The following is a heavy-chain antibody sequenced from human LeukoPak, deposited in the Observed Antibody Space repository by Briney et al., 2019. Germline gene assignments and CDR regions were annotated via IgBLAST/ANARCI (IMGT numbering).Heavy chain of an antibody. CDR2: TYYRSKWYN. D-gene: IGHD5-12*01. V-gene: IGHV6-1*01. CDR3: AREPRRKGGYSGYDSFWYFDL. J-gene: IGHJ2*01. Sequence: SQTLSLTCGISGDIVSSNSAGWNWIRLSPSRGLEWLGMTYYRSKWYNDYAVSVKSRITINPDTSKNHFSLQLNSVTPDDTAVYYCAREPRRKGGYSGYDSFWYFDLWGRGTLVTVSS. CDR1: GDIVSSNSAG.